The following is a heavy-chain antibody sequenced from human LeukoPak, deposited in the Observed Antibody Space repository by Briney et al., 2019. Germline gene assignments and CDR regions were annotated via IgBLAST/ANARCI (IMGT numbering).Heavy chain of an antibody. CDR2: ISYDGSNK. CDR1: GFTFSSYE. CDR3: ARDWSSGYDYAFDY. Sequence: GGSLRLSCAASGFTFSSYEMNWVRQAPGKGLEWVAVISYDGSNKYYADSVKGRFTISRDNSKNTLYLQMNSLRAEDTAVYYCARDWSSGYDYAFDYWGQGTLVTVSS. J-gene: IGHJ4*02. D-gene: IGHD5-12*01. V-gene: IGHV3-30*04.